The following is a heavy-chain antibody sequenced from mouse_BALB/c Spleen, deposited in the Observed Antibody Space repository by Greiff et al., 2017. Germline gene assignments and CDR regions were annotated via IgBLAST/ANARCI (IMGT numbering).Heavy chain of an antibody. J-gene: IGHJ4*01. D-gene: IGHD3-1*01. CDR1: GYTFTDYA. Sequence: VKLVESGAELVRPGVSVKISCKGSGYTFTDYAMHWVKQSHAKSLEWIGVISTYYGDASYNQKFKGKATMTVDKSSSTAYMELARLTSEDSAIYYCARGGLYAMDYWGQGTSVTVSS. CDR2: ISTYYGDA. V-gene: IGHV1S137*01. CDR3: ARGGLYAMDY.